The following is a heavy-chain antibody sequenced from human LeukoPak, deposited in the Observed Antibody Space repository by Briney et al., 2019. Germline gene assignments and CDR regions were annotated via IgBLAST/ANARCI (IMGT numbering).Heavy chain of an antibody. CDR2: ISPGSDAT. D-gene: IGHD6-19*01. CDR3: AKSRGIYDNSGWRTFDY. J-gene: IGHJ4*02. Sequence: GGSLRLSCAASGFTFSTYTLTWVRQAPGKGLEWVSIISPGSDATYYADSVKGRFTISRDNPKNTLYLQMNSLRAEDTAVYYCAKSRGIYDNSGWRTFDYWGQGTLVTVSS. CDR1: GFTFSTYT. V-gene: IGHV3-23*01.